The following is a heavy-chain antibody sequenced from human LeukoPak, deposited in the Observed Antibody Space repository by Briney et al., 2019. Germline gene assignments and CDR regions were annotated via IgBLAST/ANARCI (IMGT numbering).Heavy chain of an antibody. Sequence: PSETLSLTCAVSGASISGSGYYWGWIRQPPGKGLEWIGNIYSSGSTYYNASLQSRATISIDTSKNQFSLRLSSVTAADTAMYYCVKSGGYGLIDYWGQGTRVTVSS. CDR2: IYSSGST. CDR3: VKSGGYGLIDY. D-gene: IGHD1-26*01. V-gene: IGHV4-39*01. J-gene: IGHJ4*02. CDR1: GASISGSGYY.